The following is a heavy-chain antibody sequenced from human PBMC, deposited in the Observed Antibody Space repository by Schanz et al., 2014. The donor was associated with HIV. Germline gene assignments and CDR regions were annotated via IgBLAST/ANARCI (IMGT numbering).Heavy chain of an antibody. V-gene: IGHV3-74*02. Sequence: VQLVESGGGVVQPGRSLRLSCAASGFSFSTYDMHWVRQAPGKGLVWVSRINSNEGTTDYADSVKGRFTISRDNAKNTLYLQMNSLRAEDTAVYYCVRLMSSDYDFYHYGIDVWGQGTTVIVSS. J-gene: IGHJ6*02. CDR2: INSNEGTT. D-gene: IGHD4-17*01. CDR1: GFSFSTYD. CDR3: VRLMSSDYDFYHYGIDV.